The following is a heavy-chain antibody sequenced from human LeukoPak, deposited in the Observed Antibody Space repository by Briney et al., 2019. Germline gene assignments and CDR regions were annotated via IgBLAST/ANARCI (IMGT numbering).Heavy chain of an antibody. CDR1: GYSFTSYW. D-gene: IGHD3-10*01. CDR2: TYPGDSDT. J-gene: IGHJ4*02. V-gene: IGHV5-51*01. Sequence: GESLKISCKGSGYSFTSYWIGWVRQMPGKGLEWMGITYPGDSDTRYSPSFQGQVTISADKSISTAYLQWSSLKASDTAMYYCASGQYYYGSGRPRGYFDYWGQGTLVTVSS. CDR3: ASGQYYYGSGRPRGYFDY.